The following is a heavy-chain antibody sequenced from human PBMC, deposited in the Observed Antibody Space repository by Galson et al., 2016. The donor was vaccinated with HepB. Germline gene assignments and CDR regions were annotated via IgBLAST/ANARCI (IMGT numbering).Heavy chain of an antibody. J-gene: IGHJ4*02. CDR1: GFTFRNYE. Sequence: SLRLSCAVSGFTFRNYEMNWVRQAPGKGLVWVSRIKSDESWKNYADSVKGRFTISRDNAKNTLYLQMNSLRAEDTAVYYCARDGDAYNFDYWGQGTLVTVSS. D-gene: IGHD5-24*01. V-gene: IGHV3-74*01. CDR3: ARDGDAYNFDY. CDR2: IKSDESWK.